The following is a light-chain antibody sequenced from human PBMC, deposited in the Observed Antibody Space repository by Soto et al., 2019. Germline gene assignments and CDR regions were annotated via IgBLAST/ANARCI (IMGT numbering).Light chain of an antibody. Sequence: QSVLTQPASVSGSPGQSITISCTGTSSDVGSYNLVSWYQQHQGKAPKLMIYEGSKRPSGVSNRFSGSKSGNTASLTISGLQAEDEADYYCCSYAGSSTLWVFGGGTKLTVL. CDR3: CSYAGSSTLWV. J-gene: IGLJ3*02. V-gene: IGLV2-23*01. CDR2: EGS. CDR1: SSDVGSYNL.